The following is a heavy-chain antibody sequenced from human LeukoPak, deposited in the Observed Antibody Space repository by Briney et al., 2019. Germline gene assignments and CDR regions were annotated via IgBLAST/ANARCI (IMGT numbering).Heavy chain of an antibody. CDR2: IYYSGST. V-gene: IGHV4-59*08. Sequence: SETLSLTCTVSGGSISSYYWSWIRQPPGKGLEWIGYIYYSGSTSYNPSLKSRVTILVDTSKNQFSLKLSSVTAADTAVYYCARHERDASLDHALDIWGQGTMVTVSS. J-gene: IGHJ3*02. CDR3: ARHERDASLDHALDI. D-gene: IGHD3/OR15-3a*01. CDR1: GGSISSYY.